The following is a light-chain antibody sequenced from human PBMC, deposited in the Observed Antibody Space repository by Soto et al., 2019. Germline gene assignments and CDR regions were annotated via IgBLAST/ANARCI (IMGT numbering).Light chain of an antibody. CDR2: EVT. J-gene: IGLJ3*02. V-gene: IGLV2-14*01. CDR1: NIDVGGYNY. CDR3: SSYTISSTLVV. Sequence: QSGLTQPASVSGSPGRSITISCTGTNIDVGGYNYVSWYQQHPGKAPKLMIYEVTYRPSGVSNRFSGSKSGNTASLTISGLQAEDEADYYCSSYTISSTLVVFGGGTKLTVL.